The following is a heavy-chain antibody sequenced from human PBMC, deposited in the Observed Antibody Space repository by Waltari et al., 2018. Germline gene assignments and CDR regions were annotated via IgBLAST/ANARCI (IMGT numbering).Heavy chain of an antibody. D-gene: IGHD4-4*01. V-gene: IGHV4-59*01. J-gene: IGHJ6*03. Sequence: QVQLQESGPGLVEPSETLSLTCLISGGSIGFYSWTWIRQSPGKGPEWVGYINYSGATNYNPSLRSRVTMSVDTSRDQFSLSLSSVTAADTAVYYCARLTTSNAYFSMDVWGQGTTVTVSS. CDR1: GGSIGFYS. CDR2: INYSGAT. CDR3: ARLTTSNAYFSMDV.